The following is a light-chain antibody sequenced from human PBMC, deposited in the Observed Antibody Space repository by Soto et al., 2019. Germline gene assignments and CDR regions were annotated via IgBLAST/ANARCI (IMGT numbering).Light chain of an antibody. CDR3: NSYSSSSTV. Sequence: QSVLTQPASVSGSPGQSITISCTGTSSDVGGYNYVSWYQQHPGKAPKLMIYEVSNRPSGVSARFSGSKSGNMASLTISGLQAEDEADYYCNSYSSSSTVFGTGTKLTVL. CDR2: EVS. J-gene: IGLJ1*01. CDR1: SSDVGGYNY. V-gene: IGLV2-14*01.